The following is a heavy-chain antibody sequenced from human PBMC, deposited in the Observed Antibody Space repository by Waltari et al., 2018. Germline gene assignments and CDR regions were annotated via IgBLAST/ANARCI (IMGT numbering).Heavy chain of an antibody. CDR1: GFTFTPAW. CDR3: TTLDAPWGG. J-gene: IGHJ4*01. Sequence: EVQMVESGGGLVKPGDSVRLSCAASGFTFTPAWLTWVRQAPGKGLEWVGRIKSKSDGAITDFAAPVRGRFSISRDDSQNMVFLQMNSLRTEDTAVYYCTTLDAPWGGWGHGTLVTVSS. CDR2: IKSKSDGAIT. V-gene: IGHV3-15*01. D-gene: IGHD7-27*01.